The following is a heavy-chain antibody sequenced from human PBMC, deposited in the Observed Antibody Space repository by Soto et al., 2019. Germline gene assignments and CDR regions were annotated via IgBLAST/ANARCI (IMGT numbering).Heavy chain of an antibody. J-gene: IGHJ4*02. CDR1: GFTFSDYY. V-gene: IGHV3-11*01. CDR3: ARVSSYYDFWSGYHYKYYFDY. CDR2: ISSSGSTI. Sequence: QVQLVESGGGLVKPGGSLRLSCAASGFTFSDYYMSWIRQAPGKGLEWVSYISSSGSTIYYADSVKGRFTISRDNSKNTLYLKMNSLRDEDTAVYYCARVSSYYDFWSGYHYKYYFDYWGQGTLVTVSS. D-gene: IGHD3-3*01.